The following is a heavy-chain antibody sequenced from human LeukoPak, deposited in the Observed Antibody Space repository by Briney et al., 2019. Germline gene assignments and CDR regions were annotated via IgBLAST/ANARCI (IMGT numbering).Heavy chain of an antibody. D-gene: IGHD2-2*01. CDR1: GGSISSGSYY. J-gene: IGHJ4*02. Sequence: SETLSLTCTVSGGSISSGSYYWSWIRQPAGKGLEWIGRIYTSGSTNYNPSLKSRVTISVDTSKNQFSLKLSSVTAADTAVYYCARGIVVPAPDYYFDYWGQGTLVTVSS. CDR3: ARGIVVPAPDYYFDY. CDR2: IYTSGST. V-gene: IGHV4-61*02.